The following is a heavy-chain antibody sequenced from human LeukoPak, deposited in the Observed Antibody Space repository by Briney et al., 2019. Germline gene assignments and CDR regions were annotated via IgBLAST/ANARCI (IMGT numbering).Heavy chain of an antibody. Sequence: GGSLRLSCAASGFTVSSNYMSWVRQAPGKGLEWVSVIYSGGSTYYADSVKGRFTISRDNSKNTLYLQMNSLRAEDTAVYYCARDGAYGWGYYYDSSGSPYWGQGTLVTVSS. CDR3: ARDGAYGWGYYYDSSGSPY. CDR1: GFTVSSNY. J-gene: IGHJ4*02. V-gene: IGHV3-53*01. CDR2: IYSGGST. D-gene: IGHD3-22*01.